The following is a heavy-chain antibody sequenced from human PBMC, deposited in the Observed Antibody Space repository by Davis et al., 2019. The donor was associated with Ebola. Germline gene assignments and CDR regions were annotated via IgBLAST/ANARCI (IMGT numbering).Heavy chain of an antibody. Sequence: SGPTLVKPTQTLTLTCTFSGFSLSTSGVSVGWIRQPPGKALEWLALIYWDDDKRYRPSLKSRLTITKDTSKNQVVLTMTNLDPVDTATYYCVHRRFGAKYYYFDYWGQGTLVTVSS. D-gene: IGHD4/OR15-4a*01. CDR2: IYWDDDK. J-gene: IGHJ4*02. V-gene: IGHV2-5*02. CDR1: GFSLSTSGVS. CDR3: VHRRFGAKYYYFDY.